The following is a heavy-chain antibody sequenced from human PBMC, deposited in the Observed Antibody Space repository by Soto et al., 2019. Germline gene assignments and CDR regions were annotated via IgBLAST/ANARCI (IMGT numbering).Heavy chain of an antibody. Sequence: QITLKESGPTLVKPTQTLTLTCTFSGFSLTTSGVGVGWIRQPPGKALEWIALIYWDDEKRYSPSLQSRLNITKDTSKNQVDLTVTNMNPADTGTYDCAHRLYASSADAFDIWGQGTMVYVSS. CDR3: AHRLYASSADAFDI. D-gene: IGHD6-6*01. CDR2: IYWDDEK. V-gene: IGHV2-5*02. CDR1: GFSLTTSGVG. J-gene: IGHJ3*02.